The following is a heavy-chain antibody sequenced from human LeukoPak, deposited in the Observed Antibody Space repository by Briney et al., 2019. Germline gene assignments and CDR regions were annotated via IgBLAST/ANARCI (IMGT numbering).Heavy chain of an antibody. J-gene: IGHJ2*01. Sequence: ASVKVSCKASGYTFSDYYMHWVRRAPGQGLEWMGWIKLSDGETRYAQKFQGRVTMTRDTSINTAYMELSRLASDDTAVYYCARDLDYGGSSIWYFDLWGRGTLVTVSS. CDR3: ARDLDYGGSSIWYFDL. CDR2: IKLSDGET. CDR1: GYTFSDYY. V-gene: IGHV1-2*02. D-gene: IGHD4-23*01.